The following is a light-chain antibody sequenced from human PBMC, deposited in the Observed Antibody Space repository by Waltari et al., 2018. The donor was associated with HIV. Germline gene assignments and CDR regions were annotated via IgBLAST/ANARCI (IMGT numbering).Light chain of an antibody. J-gene: IGLJ2*01. CDR3: SSYTSSSTVV. CDR2: EVS. V-gene: IGLV2-14*01. CDR1: SSDVGGYNY. Sequence: QSALTPPASVSGSPGQSITISCTGTSSDVGGYNYVSWYQQHPGKAPKLMLYEVSNRPAGVSNRFSGSKSGNTASLTICGLQAEDEADYYCSSYTSSSTVVVGGGTKLTVL.